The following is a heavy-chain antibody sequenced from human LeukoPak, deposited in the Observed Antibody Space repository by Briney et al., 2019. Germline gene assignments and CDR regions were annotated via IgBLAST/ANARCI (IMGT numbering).Heavy chain of an antibody. Sequence: SETLPLTCTVSGGSISSSSYYWGWIRQPPGKGLEWIGSIYYSGSTYYNPSLKSRVTISVDTSKNQFSLKLSSVTAADTAVYYCASVVVAAAHYYYYMDVWGKGTTVTISS. V-gene: IGHV4-39*01. CDR2: IYYSGST. D-gene: IGHD6-13*01. CDR3: ASVVVAAAHYYYYMDV. J-gene: IGHJ6*03. CDR1: GGSISSSSYY.